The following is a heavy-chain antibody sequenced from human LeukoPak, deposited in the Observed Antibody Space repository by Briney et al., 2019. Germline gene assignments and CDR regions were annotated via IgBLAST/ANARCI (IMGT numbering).Heavy chain of an antibody. V-gene: IGHV3-23*01. CDR2: LNTDGAWI. Sequence: PGGSLRLSCAASGFTFRSYVMSWVRLAPGKGLEWVSGLNTDGAWIYYADSVKGRFTISRDNSENTLYLQMNSLRVEDTAIYYCANFNYYDSSGYQYYFDYWGQGTLVTVSS. D-gene: IGHD3-22*01. CDR1: GFTFRSYV. CDR3: ANFNYYDSSGYQYYFDY. J-gene: IGHJ4*02.